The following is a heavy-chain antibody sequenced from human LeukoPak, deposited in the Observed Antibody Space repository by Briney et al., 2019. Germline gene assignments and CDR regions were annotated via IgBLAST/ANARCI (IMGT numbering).Heavy chain of an antibody. CDR2: INPSGGST. D-gene: IGHD4-17*01. Sequence: ASVKVSCKASGYTFTSYYVHWVRQAPGQGLEWVGTINPSGGSTRYAQKFQGRVTMTRVTSTSTAYMELYSLRSEDTAVYYCARSYDYGDHFDYWGQGTLVTVSS. J-gene: IGHJ4*02. CDR1: GYTFTSYY. CDR3: ARSYDYGDHFDY. V-gene: IGHV1-46*01.